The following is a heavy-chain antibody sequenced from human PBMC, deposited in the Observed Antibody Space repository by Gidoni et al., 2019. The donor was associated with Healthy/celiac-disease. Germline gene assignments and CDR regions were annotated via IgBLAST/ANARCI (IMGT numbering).Heavy chain of an antibody. Sequence: EVQLVESGGGLVQPGGSLRLSCAASGFTFSSYSMNWVRQAPGKGLEWVSYISSSSSTIYYADSVKGRFTISRDNAKNSLYLQMNSLRDEDTAVYYCARGRDNCGGDCFRYYYYGMDVWGQGTTVTVSS. J-gene: IGHJ6*02. D-gene: IGHD2-21*02. V-gene: IGHV3-48*02. CDR1: GFTFSSYS. CDR2: ISSSSSTI. CDR3: ARGRDNCGGDCFRYYYYGMDV.